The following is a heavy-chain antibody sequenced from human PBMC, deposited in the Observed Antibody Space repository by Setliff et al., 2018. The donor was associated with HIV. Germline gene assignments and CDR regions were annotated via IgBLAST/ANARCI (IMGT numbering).Heavy chain of an antibody. CDR1: GYTFTSYY. V-gene: IGHV1-46*01. Sequence: ASVKVSCKASGYTFTSYYIHWVRQAPGQGLEWMGRINPSGGSTSYAQKFQGRVTMTRDTSTSTVYMELSSLRSEDTAMYYCSTVVLGWGQKPVTGTTSDYWGQGTLVTGSS. CDR3: STVVLGWGQKPVTGTTSDY. CDR2: INPSGGST. J-gene: IGHJ4*02. D-gene: IGHD6-19*01.